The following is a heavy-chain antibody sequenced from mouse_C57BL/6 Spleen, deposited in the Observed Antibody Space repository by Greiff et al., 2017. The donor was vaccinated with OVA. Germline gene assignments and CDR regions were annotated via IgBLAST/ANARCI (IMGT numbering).Heavy chain of an antibody. D-gene: IGHD1-1*01. CDR3: AREFFTTVVATGYFDY. V-gene: IGHV5-4*01. Sequence: VTFVQSGGGLVKPGGSLKLSCAASGFTFSSYAMSWVRQTPEKRLEWVATISDGGSYTYYPDNVKGRFTISRDNAKNNLYLQMSHLKSEDTAMYYCAREFFTTVVATGYFDYWGQGTTLTVSS. J-gene: IGHJ2*01. CDR2: ISDGGSYT. CDR1: GFTFSSYA.